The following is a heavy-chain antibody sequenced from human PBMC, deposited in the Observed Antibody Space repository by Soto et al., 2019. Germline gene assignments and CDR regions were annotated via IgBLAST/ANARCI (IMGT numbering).Heavy chain of an antibody. CDR2: IYHSGSDT. D-gene: IGHD1-1*01. J-gene: IGHJ4*02. CDR3: TREPRLGDY. Sequence: SDTLSLTCAVSSGSISSSNWWSWVRQPPGKGLEWIGEIYHSGSDTNYADSVKGRFTISRDNAKNSLYLQMNGLSPEDTAMYYCTREPRLGDYWGQGTLVTVSS. CDR1: SGSISSSNW. V-gene: IGHV4-4*02.